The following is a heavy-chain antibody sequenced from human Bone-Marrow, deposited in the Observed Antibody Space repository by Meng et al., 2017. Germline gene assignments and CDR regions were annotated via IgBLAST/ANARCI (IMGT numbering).Heavy chain of an antibody. J-gene: IGHJ4*02. D-gene: IGHD3-22*01. CDR3: ARDPHFYYYDSSGYCN. CDR1: GYTFTGYY. Sequence: QVQLVQSCAGVKKPGASVKVSCKASGYTFTGYYMHWVRQAPGQGLEWMGWINPNSGGTNYAQKFQGRVTMTRDTSISTAYMELSRLRSDDTAVYYCARDPHFYYYDSSGYCNWGQGTLVTVSS. V-gene: IGHV1-2*02. CDR2: INPNSGGT.